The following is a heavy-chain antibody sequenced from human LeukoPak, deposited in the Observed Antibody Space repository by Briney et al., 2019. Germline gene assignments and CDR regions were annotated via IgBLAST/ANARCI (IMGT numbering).Heavy chain of an antibody. J-gene: IGHJ4*02. CDR3: AAESERWLLRS. D-gene: IGHD6-19*01. CDR1: GGSISGYY. CDR2: IYYRETP. Sequence: SETLSLTCTVSGGSISGYYWGWIRQPPGKGLEWIGQIYYRETPNYNPSLKSRVTISIDTSKSQFSLKLNSVTAADTAVYYCAAESERWLLRSWGQGTLVTVSS. V-gene: IGHV4-59*03.